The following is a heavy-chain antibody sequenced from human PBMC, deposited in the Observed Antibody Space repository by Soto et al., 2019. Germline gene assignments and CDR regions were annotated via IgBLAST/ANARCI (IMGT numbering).Heavy chain of an antibody. Sequence: GWSLRLSCEASGWTFTSYSMHLVRQAPGKGLEWVAVIAYDGSKTYYADSVKGRFNIPRDNSKNKLYVLMNRLKHEDTAVYYCAIGSWDLQAPEYGGLGTLVTVSS. CDR1: GWTFTSYS. CDR2: IAYDGSKT. J-gene: IGHJ4*02. CDR3: AIGSWDLQAPEY. D-gene: IGHD1-26*01. V-gene: IGHV3-30-3*01.